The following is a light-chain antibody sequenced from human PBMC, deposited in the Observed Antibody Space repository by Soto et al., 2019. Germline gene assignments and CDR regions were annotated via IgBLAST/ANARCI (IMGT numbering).Light chain of an antibody. Sequence: EIVLTQSPGTLSLSPGERATLSCRASQTITGNNLAWYQQKRGQAPRLLIYAASRRATGIPVRFSGSGSGTDFTLTISRLEPQDFAVYYCQQYNYWPPYTFGQGTRLEIK. CDR3: QQYNYWPPYT. J-gene: IGKJ5*01. CDR1: QTITGNN. CDR2: AAS. V-gene: IGKV3-20*01.